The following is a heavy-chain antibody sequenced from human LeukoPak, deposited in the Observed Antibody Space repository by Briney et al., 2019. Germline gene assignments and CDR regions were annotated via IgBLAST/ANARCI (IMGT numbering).Heavy chain of an antibody. CDR1: GFIFSKYW. CDR3: ARDQRWFDY. Sequence: PGGSLRLSCAASGFIFSKYWMMWVRQAPGKGLEWVANIHQDGGQKNYVDSVKGRFTISRDNAKNSVYLQMNSLRAEDTAVYHCARDQRWFDYWGQGTLVTVTS. V-gene: IGHV3-7*05. CDR2: IHQDGGQK. D-gene: IGHD2-15*01. J-gene: IGHJ4*02.